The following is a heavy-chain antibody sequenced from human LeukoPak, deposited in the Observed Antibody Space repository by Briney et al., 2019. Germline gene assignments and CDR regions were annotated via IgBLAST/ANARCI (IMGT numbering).Heavy chain of an antibody. D-gene: IGHD6-19*01. CDR3: ATYKLQWLGFDY. CDR2: IYHSGRT. V-gene: IGHV4-4*02. CDR1: GRSISSSNW. Sequence: SGTLSLTCAVSGRSISSSNWWSWVRQPPGNGLELIGEIYHSGRTNYNPSLKSRVTISVDKSKNKFSLKLSSVTAADTAVYYCATYKLQWLGFDYWGQGTLVTVSS. J-gene: IGHJ4*02.